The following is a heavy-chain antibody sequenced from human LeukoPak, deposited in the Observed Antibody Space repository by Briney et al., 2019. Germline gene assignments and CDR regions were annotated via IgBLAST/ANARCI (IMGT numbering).Heavy chain of an antibody. D-gene: IGHD5-18*01. CDR2: IKSKTDGGTT. Sequence: GGSLRLSCAASGFTFSNAWMSWVRQASGKGLEWVGRIKSKTDGGTTDYAAPVKGRFTISRDDSKNTLYLQMNSLKTEDTAVYYCTTDDDTAMPLISRYWGQGTLVTVSS. CDR3: TTDDDTAMPLISRY. J-gene: IGHJ4*02. CDR1: GFTFSNAW. V-gene: IGHV3-15*01.